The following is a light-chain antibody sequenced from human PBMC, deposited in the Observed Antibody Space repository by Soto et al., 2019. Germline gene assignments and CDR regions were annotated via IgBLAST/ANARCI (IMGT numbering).Light chain of an antibody. J-gene: IGLJ1*01. CDR2: DVS. CDR1: SSDVGGYNY. Sequence: QSALTQPASVSGSPGQSITISCTGTSSDVGGYNYVSWYQHHPGKAPKLIIFDVSNRPSGISNRFSGSKSGNTASLTISGLQAEDEADYYRISYTSSSPYVFGTGTKVT. CDR3: ISYTSSSPYV. V-gene: IGLV2-14*03.